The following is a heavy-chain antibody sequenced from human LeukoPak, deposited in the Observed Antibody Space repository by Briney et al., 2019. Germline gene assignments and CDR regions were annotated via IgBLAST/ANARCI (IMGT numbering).Heavy chain of an antibody. CDR1: GFTFSSYA. Sequence: PGGSLRLSCAASGFTFSSYAMSWVRQAPGKGLEWVSAISGSGGSTYYADSVKGRFTISRDNSKNTLYLQMNSLRAEDTAVYYCAKVGGGSGGLYYYYYYMDVWGKGTTVTVSS. D-gene: IGHD3-10*01. CDR3: AKVGGGSGGLYYYYYYMDV. V-gene: IGHV3-23*01. CDR2: ISGSGGST. J-gene: IGHJ6*03.